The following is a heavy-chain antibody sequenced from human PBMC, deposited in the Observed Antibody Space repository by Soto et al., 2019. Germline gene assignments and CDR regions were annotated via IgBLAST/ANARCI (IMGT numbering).Heavy chain of an antibody. CDR3: ARAPMVRGVLYGMDV. CDR2: IDWDDDK. D-gene: IGHD3-10*01. CDR1: GFSLSTSGMC. V-gene: IGHV2-70*01. Sequence: VSGPTLVNPTQTLTLTCTFSGFSLSTSGMCVSWIRQPPGKALEWLALIDWDDDKYYSTSLKTRLTISKDTSKNQVVLTMTNMDPVDTATYYCARAPMVRGVLYGMDVWGQGTTVTVSS. J-gene: IGHJ6*02.